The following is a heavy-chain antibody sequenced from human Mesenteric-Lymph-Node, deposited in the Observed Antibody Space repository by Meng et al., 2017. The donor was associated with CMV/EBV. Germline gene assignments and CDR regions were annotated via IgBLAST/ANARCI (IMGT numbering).Heavy chain of an antibody. CDR1: GYTFTGYY. CDR3: ARGGPNWNYYYYYGMDV. Sequence: ASVKVSCKASGYTFTGYYMHWVRQAPGQGLEWMGWINPHSGGTNFAQKFQGRVTMTRDTSISTAYMELSRLRSDDTAVYYCARGGPNWNYYYYYGMDVWGQGTTVTV. D-gene: IGHD1-1*01. J-gene: IGHJ6*02. V-gene: IGHV1-2*02. CDR2: INPHSGGT.